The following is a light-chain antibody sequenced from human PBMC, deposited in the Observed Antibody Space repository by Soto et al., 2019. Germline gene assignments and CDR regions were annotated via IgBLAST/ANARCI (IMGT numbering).Light chain of an antibody. CDR1: RNIDNF. CDR2: DAS. J-gene: IGKJ1*01. CDR3: QQSYITPRT. Sequence: DIQMTQSPSSLSASVGDRVTITCRASRNIDNFLNWYNQKPGKAPKLLIYDASSLQSGVPSRFSGRGSGTNFTLTISSLQPEDFATYYCQQSYITPRTFGPGTRVDIK. V-gene: IGKV1-39*01.